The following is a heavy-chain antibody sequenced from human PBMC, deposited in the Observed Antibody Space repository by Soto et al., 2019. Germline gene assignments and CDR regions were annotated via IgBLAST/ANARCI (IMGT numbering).Heavy chain of an antibody. CDR2: ISSSSSYI. D-gene: IGHD4-17*01. Sequence: EVQLVESGGGLVKPGGSLRLSCAASGFTFSSYSMNWVRQAPGKGLEWVSSISSSSSYIYYADSVKGRFTISRDNAKNSLYLQMNSLRAEDTAVYYCARDHYGDYPDYYGMDVWGQGTTVTVSS. CDR1: GFTFSSYS. J-gene: IGHJ6*02. V-gene: IGHV3-21*01. CDR3: ARDHYGDYPDYYGMDV.